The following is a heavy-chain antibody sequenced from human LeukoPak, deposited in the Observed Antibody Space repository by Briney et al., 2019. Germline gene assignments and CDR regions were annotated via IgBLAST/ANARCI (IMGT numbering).Heavy chain of an antibody. CDR3: AREILGYSGYDSRAFDI. Sequence: ASVKVSCKASGYTFTGHYMHWVRQAPGQGLEWMGWINPNSGGTNYAQKFQGWVTMTRDTSISTAYMELSRLRSDDTAVYYCAREILGYSGYDSRAFDIWGQGTMVTVSS. CDR2: INPNSGGT. J-gene: IGHJ3*02. CDR1: GYTFTGHY. D-gene: IGHD5-12*01. V-gene: IGHV1-2*04.